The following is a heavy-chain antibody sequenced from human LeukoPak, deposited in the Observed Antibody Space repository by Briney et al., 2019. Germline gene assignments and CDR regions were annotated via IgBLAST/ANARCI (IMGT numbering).Heavy chain of an antibody. CDR3: ARDLHGDEDFDY. CDR1: GFTFNNYA. CDR2: IGSNGDDK. J-gene: IGHJ4*02. Sequence: GGSLRLSCAVSGFTFNNYAINWVRQAPGKGLEWLSYIGSNGDDKLYADSVKGRFTISRDDAKNSVYLQMNILRDEDTALYYCARDLHGDEDFDYWGQGTLVTVSS. V-gene: IGHV3-48*03. D-gene: IGHD5-24*01.